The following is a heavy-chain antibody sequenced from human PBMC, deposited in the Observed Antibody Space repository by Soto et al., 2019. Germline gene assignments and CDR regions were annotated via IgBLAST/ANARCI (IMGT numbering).Heavy chain of an antibody. D-gene: IGHD3-22*01. CDR2: ISSSSSTI. Sequence: PGGSLRLSCAASGFTFSSYSMNWVRQAPGKGLEWVSYISSSSSTIYYADSVKGRFTISRDNAKNSLYLQMNSLRDEDTAVYYCAREYYYDSSGQIDYWGQGTLVTVS. CDR1: GFTFSSYS. J-gene: IGHJ4*02. V-gene: IGHV3-48*02. CDR3: AREYYYDSSGQIDY.